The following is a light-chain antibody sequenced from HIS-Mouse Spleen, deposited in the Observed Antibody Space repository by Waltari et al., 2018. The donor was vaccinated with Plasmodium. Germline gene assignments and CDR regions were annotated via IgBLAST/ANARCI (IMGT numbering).Light chain of an antibody. CDR3: YSTDSSGNHRV. CDR2: EDS. V-gene: IGLV3-10*01. CDR1: ALPKKY. J-gene: IGLJ3*02. Sequence: SYELTQPPSVSVSPGQTARITCSGDALPKKYAYWYKQKSGQAPVMVIYEDSKRPSGIPERFACSSSGTMATLTISGAQVEDEADYYCYSTDSSGNHRVFGGGTKLTVL.